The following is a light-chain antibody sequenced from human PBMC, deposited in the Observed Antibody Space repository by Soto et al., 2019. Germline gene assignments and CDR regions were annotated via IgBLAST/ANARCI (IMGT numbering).Light chain of an antibody. J-gene: IGLJ2*01. CDR1: NSDVGTYNL. CDR3: CSYANINTWDVV. V-gene: IGLV2-23*01. CDR2: EGT. Sequence: QSVLTQPASVSGSPGQSITISCTGVNSDVGTYNLVSWYQHHPGKAPKLMIYEGTKRPSGVSNRFSGSKSGNTASLTVSGLQAEDEATYYCCSYANINTWDVVFGGGTKLTVL.